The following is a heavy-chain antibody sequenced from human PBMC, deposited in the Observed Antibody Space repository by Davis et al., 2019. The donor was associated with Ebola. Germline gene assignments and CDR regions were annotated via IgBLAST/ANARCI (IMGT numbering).Heavy chain of an antibody. CDR2: IYYSGST. D-gene: IGHD3-22*01. Sequence: PSEPLSLPCPAPGCSISSYYWSWIRQPPGKGLEWIGYIYYSGSTNYNPSLKSRVTISVDTSKNQFSLKLSSVTAADTAVYYCARLRYYDSSGWHGMDVWGQGTTVTVSS. V-gene: IGHV4-59*08. CDR1: GCSISSYY. CDR3: ARLRYYDSSGWHGMDV. J-gene: IGHJ6*02.